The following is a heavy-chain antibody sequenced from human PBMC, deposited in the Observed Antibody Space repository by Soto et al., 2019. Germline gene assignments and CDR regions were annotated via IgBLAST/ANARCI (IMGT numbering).Heavy chain of an antibody. Sequence: GGSLRLSCAASGFTFDDYGMSWVRQAPGKGLEWVSGINWNGGSTGYADSVKGRFTISRDNAKNSLYLQMNSLRAEDTALYHCARDYRSAWSIAGTYYFDYWGQGTLVTVSS. CDR1: GFTFDDYG. CDR2: INWNGGST. V-gene: IGHV3-20*01. CDR3: ARDYRSAWSIAGTYYFDY. D-gene: IGHD6-6*01. J-gene: IGHJ4*02.